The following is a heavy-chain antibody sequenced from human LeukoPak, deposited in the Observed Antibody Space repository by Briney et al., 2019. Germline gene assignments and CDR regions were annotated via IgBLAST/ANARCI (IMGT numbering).Heavy chain of an antibody. Sequence: SETLSLTCTVSGDSISSSSCCWDWIRQPPGKGLEWIGNIYNSANTHYNPSLKTRITMSVDTSKNQFSLKLNSVTAADTGIYYCARHSRSGYIGYENAFDIWGQGTMVTVSS. J-gene: IGHJ3*02. D-gene: IGHD5-12*01. V-gene: IGHV4-39*01. CDR1: GDSISSSSCC. CDR3: ARHSRSGYIGYENAFDI. CDR2: IYNSANT.